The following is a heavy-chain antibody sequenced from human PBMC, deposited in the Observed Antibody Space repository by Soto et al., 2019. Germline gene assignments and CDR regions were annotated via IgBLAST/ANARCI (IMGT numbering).Heavy chain of an antibody. D-gene: IGHD5-12*01. V-gene: IGHV3-33*01. CDR3: ARDMRGEYSGFQDFDY. CDR1: GFTFSYYG. J-gene: IGHJ4*02. Sequence: QVQLVESGGGVVQPGTSLRLSCAASGFTFSYYGMHWVRQAPGKGLEWVALIWYDGSNKYYAESVKGRFTISRDNSKNTLYLQMNSLRAEDTALYYCARDMRGEYSGFQDFDYWGQGTLVTVSS. CDR2: IWYDGSNK.